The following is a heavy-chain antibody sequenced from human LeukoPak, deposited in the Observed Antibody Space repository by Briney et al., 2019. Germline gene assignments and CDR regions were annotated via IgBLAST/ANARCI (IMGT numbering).Heavy chain of an antibody. CDR3: ASLPWFDP. CDR2: IYYSGST. V-gene: IGHV4-39*01. CDR1: GGSISSSSYY. Sequence: SETLSLTCTVSGGSISSSSYYWGWIRQPPGKGLEWIGSIYYSGSTYYNPSLKSRVTISVDTSKNQFSLKLSSVTAADTAVYYCASLPWFDPWGQGTLVTVSS. J-gene: IGHJ5*02.